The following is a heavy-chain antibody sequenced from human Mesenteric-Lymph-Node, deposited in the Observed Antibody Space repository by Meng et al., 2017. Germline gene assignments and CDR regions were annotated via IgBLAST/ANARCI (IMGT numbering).Heavy chain of an antibody. Sequence: SETLSLTCTVSGYSISSGYYWGWIRQPPGKGLEWIGSIYHSGSTYYNPSLKSRVTISVDTSKNQFSLKLSSVTAADTAVYYCARGGKVGATTYFQHWARAPWSPSPQ. V-gene: IGHV4-38-2*02. CDR3: ARGGKVGATTYFQH. J-gene: IGHJ1*01. CDR1: GYSISSGYY. D-gene: IGHD1-26*01. CDR2: IYHSGST.